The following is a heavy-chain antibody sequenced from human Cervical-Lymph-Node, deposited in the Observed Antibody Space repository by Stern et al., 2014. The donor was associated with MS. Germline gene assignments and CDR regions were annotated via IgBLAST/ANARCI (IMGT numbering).Heavy chain of an antibody. V-gene: IGHV1-58*02. J-gene: IGHJ6*02. CDR1: GFTFSEAA. Sequence: QLVESGPEVKRPGTSVKVSCKASGFTFSEAAMQWVRQARGQCPEWIGWIVLGSGNTNYAQRFQGRVTITTDMATSTVYMELRSLSSEDTAIYYCVRGGSADYTQYGMDVWGQGTTVAVAS. D-gene: IGHD2-15*01. CDR3: VRGGSADYTQYGMDV. CDR2: IVLGSGNT.